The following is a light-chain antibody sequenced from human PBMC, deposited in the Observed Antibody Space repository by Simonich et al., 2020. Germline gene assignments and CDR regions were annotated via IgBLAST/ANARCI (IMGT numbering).Light chain of an antibody. J-gene: IGKJ2*01. Sequence: DIVMTQSPDSLAVSLGERATINCKSSQSVLYSSKNKNYLAWYQQKPGQPPKLLIYWASTRESGVPDRFSGSGSGTDFSLTSSSLQAEDVAVYYCQQYYSTPHTFGQGTKLEIK. CDR2: WAS. V-gene: IGKV4-1*01. CDR3: QQYYSTPHT. CDR1: QSVLYSSKNKNY.